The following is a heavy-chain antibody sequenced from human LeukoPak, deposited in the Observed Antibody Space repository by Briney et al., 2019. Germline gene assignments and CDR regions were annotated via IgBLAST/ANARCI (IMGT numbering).Heavy chain of an antibody. J-gene: IGHJ4*02. V-gene: IGHV3-21*01. Sequence: PGGSLRLSCAASGFTFSSYSMNWVRQAPGKGLEWVSSISSSSYIYYADSVKGRFTISRDNAKNSLYLQMNSLRAEDTAVYYCARADWNDVGGDWGQGTLVTVSS. CDR2: ISSSSYI. D-gene: IGHD1-1*01. CDR3: ARADWNDVGGD. CDR1: GFTFSSYS.